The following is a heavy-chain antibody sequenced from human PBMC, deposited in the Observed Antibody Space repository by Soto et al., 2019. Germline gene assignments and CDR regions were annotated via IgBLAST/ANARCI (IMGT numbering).Heavy chain of an antibody. CDR1: GDTVSRNSAA. CDR3: VRSTITILGNWFDP. J-gene: IGHJ5*02. V-gene: IGHV6-1*01. Sequence: SQTLSLTCAISGDTVSRNSAAWNWIRQSPSRGLEWLGRTNYRSKWYNDYAMSVKSRITINADTSKNEISLQLNSVTPEDTAVYYCVRSTITILGNWFDPWGPGTLVTVSS. D-gene: IGHD3-3*01. CDR2: TNYRSKWYN.